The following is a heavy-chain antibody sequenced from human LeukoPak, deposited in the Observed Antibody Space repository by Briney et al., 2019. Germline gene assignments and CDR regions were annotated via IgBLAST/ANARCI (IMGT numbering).Heavy chain of an antibody. V-gene: IGHV4-61*02. J-gene: IGHJ4*02. CDR1: GGSISSGDYY. D-gene: IGHD3-10*01. CDR3: AREPAAGSGNY. CDR2: IYPSGSA. Sequence: PSETLSLTCTVSGGSISSGDYYWTWIRQSAGKGLEWIGRIYPSGSANYNPSFKSRVTISLDASKNQFSLKLSSVTAADTALYYCAREPAAGSGNYWGQGTLVTVSS.